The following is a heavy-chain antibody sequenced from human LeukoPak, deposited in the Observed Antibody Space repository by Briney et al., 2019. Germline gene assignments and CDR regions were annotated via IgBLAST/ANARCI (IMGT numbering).Heavy chain of an antibody. J-gene: IGHJ4*02. D-gene: IGHD6-19*01. CDR3: AKRRWLGGIGVADPFDY. CDR2: ISGSGGST. CDR1: GFTFSSYA. V-gene: IGHV3-23*01. Sequence: TGGSLRLSCAASGFTFSSYAMSWVRQAPGKGLEWVSAISGSGGSTYYADSAKGRFTISRDNSKNTLYLQMNSLRADDTAVYYCAKRRWLGGIGVADPFDYWGQGTLVTVSS.